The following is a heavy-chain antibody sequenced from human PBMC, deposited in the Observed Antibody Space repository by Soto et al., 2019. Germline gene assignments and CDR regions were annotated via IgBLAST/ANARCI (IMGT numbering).Heavy chain of an antibody. CDR2: IIPIFGTA. J-gene: IGHJ3*02. D-gene: IGHD6-13*01. Sequence: SVKVSCKASGGTFSSYAISWVRQAPGQGLEWMGGIIPIFGTANYAQKFQGRVTITADESTSTAYMELSSLRSEDTAVYYCARAGSRIAAAGFDAFDIWGQGTMVPVS. CDR3: ARAGSRIAAAGFDAFDI. V-gene: IGHV1-69*01. CDR1: GGTFSSYA.